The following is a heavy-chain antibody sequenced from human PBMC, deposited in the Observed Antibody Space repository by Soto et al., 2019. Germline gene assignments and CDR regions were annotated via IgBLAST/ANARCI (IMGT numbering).Heavy chain of an antibody. CDR1: GGSFSGYY. D-gene: IGHD1-1*01. V-gene: IGHV4-34*01. Sequence: QVQLQQLGAGLLKPSETLSLTCAVYGGSFSGYYWSWIRQPPGKGLEWIGEINHSGSTNYNPALTRRVPISVDTSKNQFSLKLSSVTAADTAVYYCARGSMGAWKMVDYWGQGTLVTVSS. J-gene: IGHJ4*02. CDR2: INHSGST. CDR3: ARGSMGAWKMVDY.